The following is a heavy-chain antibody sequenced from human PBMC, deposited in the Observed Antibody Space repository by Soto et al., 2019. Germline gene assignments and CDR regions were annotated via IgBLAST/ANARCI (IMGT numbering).Heavy chain of an antibody. CDR3: ARGATDAKYYYDSSLKVRRFDP. J-gene: IGHJ5*02. D-gene: IGHD3-22*01. Sequence: ASVKVSCKASGGTFSSYAISWVRQAPGQGLEWMGGIIPIFGTANYAQKFQGRVTITADESTSTAYMELSSLRSEDTAVYYCARGATDAKYYYDSSLKVRRFDPWGQGTLVTVSS. CDR2: IIPIFGTA. V-gene: IGHV1-69*13. CDR1: GGTFSSYA.